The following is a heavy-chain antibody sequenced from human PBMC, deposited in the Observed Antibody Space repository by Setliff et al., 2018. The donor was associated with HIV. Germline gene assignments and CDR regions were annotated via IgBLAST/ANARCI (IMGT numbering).Heavy chain of an antibody. J-gene: IGHJ6*03. CDR2: IKIKADGGTT. V-gene: IGHV3-15*01. D-gene: IGHD3-3*01. Sequence: KPSETLSLTCAVYGGSFSGYYWSWVRQAPGKGLEWVGHIKIKADGGTTDYAAPVNGRFTISRDDSKNTLYLQMNSLKTEDTAVYYCTTQAVYYDFWRGYFGTSQPGYYMDVWGKGTTVTVSS. CDR3: TTQAVYYDFWRGYFGTSQPGYYMDV. CDR1: GGSFSGYY.